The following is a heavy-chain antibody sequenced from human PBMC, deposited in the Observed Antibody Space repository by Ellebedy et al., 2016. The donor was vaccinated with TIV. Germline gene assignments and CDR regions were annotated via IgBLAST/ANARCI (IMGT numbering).Heavy chain of an antibody. Sequence: MPSETLSLTCAVYGGSFSGYYWTWIRQPPGKGLEWIGDIHHSGSTNYNPSLKSRVTISVDTSKNQFSLKLSSVTAADTAVYYCASSLTMLRGGMDVWGQGTTVTVSS. D-gene: IGHD3-10*01. CDR3: ASSLTMLRGGMDV. V-gene: IGHV4-34*01. CDR1: GGSFSGYY. J-gene: IGHJ6*02. CDR2: IHHSGST.